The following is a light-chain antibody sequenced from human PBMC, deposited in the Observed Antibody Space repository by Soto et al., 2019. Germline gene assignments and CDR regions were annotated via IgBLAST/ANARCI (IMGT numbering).Light chain of an antibody. Sequence: DIPMTQSPSTLSASVGDRVTITCRASQSISSWLAWYQQKPGKAPKLLIYKASSLESGVPLRFSGSGSETEFTLTISSREPDDFATYYCQQYNSYRGTFGQGTKVEIK. CDR3: QQYNSYRGT. CDR2: KAS. CDR1: QSISSW. J-gene: IGKJ1*01. V-gene: IGKV1-5*03.